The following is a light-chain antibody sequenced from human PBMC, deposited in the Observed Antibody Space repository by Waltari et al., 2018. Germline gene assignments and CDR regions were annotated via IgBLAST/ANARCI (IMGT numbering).Light chain of an antibody. CDR3: QQYNNWPRVT. V-gene: IGKV3-15*01. CDR2: GAS. Sequence: EIVMTQSPATLSVSPGERATLSCRASQSVSSNLAWYQQKPGQAPRLLISGASPRATGIPARFSGSGSGTEFTLTISSLQSEDFAVYYCQQYNNWPRVTFGGGTKVEIK. CDR1: QSVSSN. J-gene: IGKJ4*01.